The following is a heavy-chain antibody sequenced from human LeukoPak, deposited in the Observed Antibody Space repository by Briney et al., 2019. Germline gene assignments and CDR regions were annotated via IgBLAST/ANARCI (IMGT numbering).Heavy chain of an antibody. Sequence: GASLRLSCAASGFTFSNYAMSWVRQAPGKGLAWVSAIIGSGGSTYYADSVKGRFSISRDNSKNTLFLQMNSLRVEDTALYYCSKWGDYDVLTGYYDSDFWGQGALVTVSS. CDR1: GFTFSNYA. V-gene: IGHV3-23*01. J-gene: IGHJ4*02. CDR2: IIGSGGST. CDR3: SKWGDYDVLTGYYDSDF. D-gene: IGHD3-9*01.